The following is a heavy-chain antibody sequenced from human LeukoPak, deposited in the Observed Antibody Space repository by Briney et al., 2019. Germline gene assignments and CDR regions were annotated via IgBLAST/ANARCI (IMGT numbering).Heavy chain of an antibody. Sequence: PGGSLRLSCAASGFTFSNYGMHWVRQAPGKGLEWGAVIWYDGSNKYYADSVKGRFTISRDNSKNTLYLQMNSLRAEDTAVYYCARDYSGSWYYFDYWGQGTLVTVSS. CDR2: IWYDGSNK. CDR3: ARDYSGSWYYFDY. V-gene: IGHV3-33*01. CDR1: GFTFSNYG. D-gene: IGHD6-13*01. J-gene: IGHJ4*02.